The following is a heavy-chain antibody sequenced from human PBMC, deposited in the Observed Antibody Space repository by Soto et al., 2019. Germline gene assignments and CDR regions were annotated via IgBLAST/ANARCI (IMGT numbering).Heavy chain of an antibody. D-gene: IGHD2-2*01. Sequence: ASVKVSCKASGYTFTSYGISWVRQAPGQGLEWMGWISAYNGNTNYAQKLQGRVTMTTDTSTSTAYMELRSLRSDDTAVYYCATLLGYCSSTSCRDYWGQGTLVTVSS. CDR1: GYTFTSYG. V-gene: IGHV1-18*01. CDR3: ATLLGYCSSTSCRDY. CDR2: ISAYNGNT. J-gene: IGHJ4*02.